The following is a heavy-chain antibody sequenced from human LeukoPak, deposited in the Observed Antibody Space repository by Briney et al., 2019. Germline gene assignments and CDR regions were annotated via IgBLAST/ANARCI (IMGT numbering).Heavy chain of an antibody. J-gene: IGHJ4*02. V-gene: IGHV1-3*01. CDR2: INAGNGNT. CDR1: GYTFTSYA. CDR3: ARMTIFGVVND. D-gene: IGHD3-3*01. Sequence: ASVKVSCKASGYTFTSYAMHWVRQAPGQRLEWMGWINAGNGNTKYSQKFQGRVTITRDTSASTAYMELSSLRSEDLAVYYCARMTIFGVVNDWGQGTLVTVSS.